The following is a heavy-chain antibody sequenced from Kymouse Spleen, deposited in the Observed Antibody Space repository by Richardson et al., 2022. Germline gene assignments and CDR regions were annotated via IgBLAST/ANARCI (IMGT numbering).Heavy chain of an antibody. CDR1: GGSISSGGYY. V-gene: IGHV4-31*03. J-gene: IGHJ6*02. D-gene: IGHD3-9*01. Sequence: QVQLQESGPGLVKPSQTLSLTCTVSGGSISSGGYYWSWIRQHPGKGLEWIGYIYYSGSTYYNPSLKSRVTISVDTSKNQFSLKLSSVTAADTAVYYCARDWGYDILTGSIYYYYYYGMDVWGQGTTVTVSS. CDR2: IYYSGST. CDR3: ARDWGYDILTGSIYYYYYYGMDV.